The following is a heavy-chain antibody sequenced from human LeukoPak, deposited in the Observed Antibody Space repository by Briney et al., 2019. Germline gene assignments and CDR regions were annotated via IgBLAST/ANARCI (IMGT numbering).Heavy chain of an antibody. CDR2: IKSDGSNI. Sequence: GGSLRLSCAASGFTFSSYWMHWVRQPPGKGLVWVSRIKSDGSNIVYADSVKGRFAISRDNAKNTLFLQMNSLRAEDTAVYYCAKKELRYFDSTFDYWGQGTLVTVSS. CDR3: AKKELRYFDSTFDY. J-gene: IGHJ4*02. D-gene: IGHD3-9*01. V-gene: IGHV3-74*01. CDR1: GFTFSSYW.